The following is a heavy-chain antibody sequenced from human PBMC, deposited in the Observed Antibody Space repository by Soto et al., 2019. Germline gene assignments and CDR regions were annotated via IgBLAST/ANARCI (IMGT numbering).Heavy chain of an antibody. CDR2: IFYNRST. V-gene: IGHV4-39*01. J-gene: IGHJ5*02. Sequence: PSATLSLTCNVSGGSISTSRSYWAWIRQPPGKGLEWLANIFYNRSTYYNPSLAIRVTVSVDTSKNEFSLNLSSVTAADTAVYYCARQPTTGDTDLWFDPWGQGTLVTVSS. D-gene: IGHD2-21*01. CDR3: ARQPTTGDTDLWFDP. CDR1: GGSISTSRSY.